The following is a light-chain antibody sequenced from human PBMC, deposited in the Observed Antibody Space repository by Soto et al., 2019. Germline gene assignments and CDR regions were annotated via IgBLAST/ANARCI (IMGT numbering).Light chain of an antibody. Sequence: EIEMTQSPATLSVSPGERATLSCRASQSINSALAWYQQKPGQSPRLLIYGASTRATGIPTRFSGSGSGTEFTLTISSLQSEDFAVYYCQHYNKWPPWLTFGGGTKLEIK. CDR1: QSINSA. CDR2: GAS. V-gene: IGKV3-15*01. CDR3: QHYNKWPPWLT. J-gene: IGKJ4*01.